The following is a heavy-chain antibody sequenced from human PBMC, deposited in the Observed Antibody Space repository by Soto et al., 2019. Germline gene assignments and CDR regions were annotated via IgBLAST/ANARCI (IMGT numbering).Heavy chain of an antibody. V-gene: IGHV2-5*01. D-gene: IGHD5-12*01. J-gene: IGHJ4*02. Sequence: SGPTLVNPTQTLTLTCTFSGFSFTTAGVAVGWIRQTPGGALEWLTLIYYNDERRFSPSLKTRLTITGDTSKNQVVLSLTNVDPGDTATYFCAHSDGGYEIISFDFWGQGIPVTVSS. CDR2: IYYNDER. CDR3: AHSDGGYEIISFDF. CDR1: GFSFTTAGVA.